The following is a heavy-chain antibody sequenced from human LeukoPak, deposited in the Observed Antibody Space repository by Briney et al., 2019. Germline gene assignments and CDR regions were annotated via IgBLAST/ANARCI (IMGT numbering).Heavy chain of an antibody. CDR2: IYTSGST. D-gene: IGHD2-21*02. Sequence: SETLSLTCTVSGGSISSGSYYWSWIRQPAGKGLEWIGRIYTSGSTNYNPSLKSRVTISVDTSKNQFSLKLSSVTAADTAVYYCAKDETDIVVVTAIPDYWGXGTLVTVSS. CDR1: GGSISSGSYY. V-gene: IGHV4-61*02. J-gene: IGHJ4*01. CDR3: AKDETDIVVVTAIPDY.